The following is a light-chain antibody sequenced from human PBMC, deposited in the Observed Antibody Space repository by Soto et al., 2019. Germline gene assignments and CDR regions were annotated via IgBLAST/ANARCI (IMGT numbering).Light chain of an antibody. CDR2: GAS. CDR1: QTINNY. Sequence: DIQMTQSPSTLSASVGDRVTITCRASQTINNYLNWYQQKPGKAPKCLIYGASSLQSGVSSRFSGRGFGTDYTLTITNLQPEDVATYFCQQSYDSPPTFCPGTRVEI. J-gene: IGKJ4*01. V-gene: IGKV1-39*01. CDR3: QQSYDSPPT.